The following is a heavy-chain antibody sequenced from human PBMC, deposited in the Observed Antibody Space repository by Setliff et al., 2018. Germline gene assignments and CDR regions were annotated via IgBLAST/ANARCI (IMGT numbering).Heavy chain of an antibody. Sequence: SETLSLTCTVSGGSISYNYWGWIRQPAGKGLEWIGRLSPSGNTNYSPSLKRRVTMSLDTSKNYFSLKLKSVTAADTAIYFCARGNYAYWYFDLWGRGTLVTVSS. CDR2: LSPSGNT. CDR1: GGSISYNY. V-gene: IGHV4-4*07. CDR3: ARGNYAYWYFDL. D-gene: IGHD1-7*01. J-gene: IGHJ2*01.